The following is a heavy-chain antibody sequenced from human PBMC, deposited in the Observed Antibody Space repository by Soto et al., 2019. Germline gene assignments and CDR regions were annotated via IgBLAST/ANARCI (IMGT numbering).Heavy chain of an antibody. CDR2: IKQDGSEK. Sequence: GGSLRLSCAASGFTFSSYWMSWVRQAPGKGLEWVANIKQDGSEKYYVDSVKGRFTISRDNAKNSLYLQMNSLRAEDTAVYYCARDLGYSYAYLYYYYYYGMDVWGQGTTVTVSS. V-gene: IGHV3-7*01. CDR3: ARDLGYSYAYLYYYYYYGMDV. J-gene: IGHJ6*02. D-gene: IGHD5-18*01. CDR1: GFTFSSYW.